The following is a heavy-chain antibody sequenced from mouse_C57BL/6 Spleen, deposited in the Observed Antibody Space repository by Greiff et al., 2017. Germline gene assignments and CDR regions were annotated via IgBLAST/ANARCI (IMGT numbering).Heavy chain of an antibody. CDR3: ARDEEGGY. CDR1: GFTFSSYA. J-gene: IGHJ2*01. Sequence: EVKLMESGGGLVKPGGSLKLSCAASGFTFSSYAMSWVRQTPEKRLEWVATISDGGSYTYYPDNVKGRFTISRDNAKNNLYLQMSHLKSEDTAMYYCARDEEGGYWGQGTTLTVSS. V-gene: IGHV5-4*01. CDR2: ISDGGSYT.